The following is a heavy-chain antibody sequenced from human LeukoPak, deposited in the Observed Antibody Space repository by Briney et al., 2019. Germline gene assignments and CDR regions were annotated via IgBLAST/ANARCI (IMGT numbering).Heavy chain of an antibody. V-gene: IGHV1-46*01. CDR1: GYTFTSYY. J-gene: IGHJ3*02. CDR2: IDPSGGST. CDR3: ARQYLNAFVI. D-gene: IGHD2-2*02. Sequence: ASVKVSCKPSGYTFTSYYMHWVRQAPGQGREWMGIIDPSGGSTSYAQKFQGRVDMTRDMSTSTVYMELSSLRSEDTAVYYCARQYLNAFVIWGQATMVTVPS.